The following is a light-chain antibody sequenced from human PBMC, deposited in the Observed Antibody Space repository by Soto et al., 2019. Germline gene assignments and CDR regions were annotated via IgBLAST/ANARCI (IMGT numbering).Light chain of an antibody. CDR3: NSYTNSGTLV. J-gene: IGLJ1*01. CDR2: EVS. V-gene: IGLV2-14*01. CDR1: TSDIGNYNY. Sequence: QSVLTQPASVSGSLGQSITISCTGTTSDIGNYNYISWYQQSPGKAPKLLIYEVSNRPSGVSSRFSGSKSGYTASLTISGLPADDEADYYCNSYTNSGTLVFGTGTKVTVL.